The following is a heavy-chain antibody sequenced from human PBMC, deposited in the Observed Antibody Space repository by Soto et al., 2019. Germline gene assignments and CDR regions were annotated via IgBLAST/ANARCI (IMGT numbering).Heavy chain of an antibody. CDR1: GDSVSGNSAA. Sequence: SQTLSLTCAISGDSVSGNSAALNWIRQSPSRGLEWLGRTYYRSKWYYGYAVSVKSRITIKPDTSKNQFSLQLNSVTPEDTAVYYCARIHSSSSSDMDVWDQGTTVTVSS. J-gene: IGHJ6*02. D-gene: IGHD6-6*01. CDR2: TYYRSKWYY. CDR3: ARIHSSSSSDMDV. V-gene: IGHV6-1*01.